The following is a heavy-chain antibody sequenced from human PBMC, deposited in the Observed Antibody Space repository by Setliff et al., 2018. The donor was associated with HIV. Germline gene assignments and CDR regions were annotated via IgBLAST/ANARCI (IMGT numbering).Heavy chain of an antibody. V-gene: IGHV1-69*13. Sequence: ASVKVSCKASGGTFGSHAFSWVRQAPGQGLEWMGGIIPIFGTVKYPQKFQGRVRITADASTSTAYMGLSSLRSEDTAVYYCANLAYCSGDCYSTGASDIWGQGTMVTVSS. CDR3: ANLAYCSGDCYSTGASDI. J-gene: IGHJ3*02. CDR2: IIPIFGTV. D-gene: IGHD2-21*01. CDR1: GGTFGSHA.